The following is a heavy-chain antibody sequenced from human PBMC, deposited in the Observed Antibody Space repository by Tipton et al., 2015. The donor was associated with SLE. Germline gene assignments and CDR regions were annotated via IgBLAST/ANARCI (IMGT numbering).Heavy chain of an antibody. V-gene: IGHV3-11*01. CDR3: AKSSTGGSGVYYYYGMDV. Sequence: SLRLSCAASGFTFSDYYMSWIRQAPGKGLEWVSYISSSGSTIYYADSVKGRFTISRDNSKNTLYLQMNSLRAEDTAVYYCAKSSTGGSGVYYYYGMDVWGQGTTVTVSS. CDR1: GFTFSDYY. J-gene: IGHJ6*02. CDR2: ISSSGSTI. D-gene: IGHD3-10*01.